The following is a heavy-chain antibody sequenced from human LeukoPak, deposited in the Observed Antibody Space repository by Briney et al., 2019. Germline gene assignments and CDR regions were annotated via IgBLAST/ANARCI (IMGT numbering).Heavy chain of an antibody. D-gene: IGHD3-22*01. CDR1: GFTFSSYG. CDR2: ISGSGGRT. CDR3: AREDYDSSGSQDY. J-gene: IGHJ4*02. V-gene: IGHV3-23*01. Sequence: GGSLRPSCAASGFTFSSYGMSWVRQAPGKGLEWVSTISGSGGRTYYADSVKGRFTISRDNAKNSLYLQMNSLRAEDTAVYYCAREDYDSSGSQDYWGQGTLVTVSS.